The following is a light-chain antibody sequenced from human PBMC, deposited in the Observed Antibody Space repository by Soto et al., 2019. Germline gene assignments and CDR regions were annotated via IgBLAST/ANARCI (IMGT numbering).Light chain of an antibody. CDR1: QSISSW. CDR2: KAS. CDR3: QQYNSFPT. J-gene: IGKJ1*01. V-gene: IGKV1-5*03. Sequence: DIQMTQSPSTLSASVGDRVTITCRASQSISSWLAWYQQKPGKAPKLLIYKASNLESGVPSRFSGSGSGTEFTLTISSLQPDDLATYYCQQYNSFPTFGQGTKVEIK.